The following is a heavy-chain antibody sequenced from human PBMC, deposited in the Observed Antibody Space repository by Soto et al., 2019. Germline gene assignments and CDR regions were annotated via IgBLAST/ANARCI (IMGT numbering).Heavy chain of an antibody. CDR3: GMSRGWCTIHS. Sequence: QLQESGPGLVKPSGTLSLTCAVSGGSVTTNYWWGWVRQSPVTGLEWIGDMSHSGPTNYSPSLKSRVTLSVDTSKNQFSLELKSVTAADTAVYFCGMSRGWCTIHSWGQGTLVTVSS. CDR2: MSHSGPT. J-gene: IGHJ4*02. V-gene: IGHV4-4*02. D-gene: IGHD6-19*01. CDR1: GGSVTTNYW.